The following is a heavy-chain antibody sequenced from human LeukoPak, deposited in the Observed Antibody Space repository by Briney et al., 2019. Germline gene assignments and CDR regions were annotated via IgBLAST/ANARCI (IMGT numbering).Heavy chain of an antibody. CDR1: GFTFSSYG. D-gene: IGHD3-10*01. J-gene: IGHJ6*04. V-gene: IGHV3-30*18. Sequence: GGSLRLSCAASGFTFSSYGMHWVRQAPGKGLEWVAVISYDGSNKYYADSVKGRFTISRDNSKNTLYLQMNSLGAEDTAVYYCAKDRVTMVRGVNYYGMDVWGKGATVTVSS. CDR2: ISYDGSNK. CDR3: AKDRVTMVRGVNYYGMDV.